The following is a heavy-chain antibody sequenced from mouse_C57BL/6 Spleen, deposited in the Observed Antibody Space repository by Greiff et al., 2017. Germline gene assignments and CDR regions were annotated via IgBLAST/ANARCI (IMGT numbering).Heavy chain of an antibody. CDR1: GFTFSSYA. Sequence: EVQRVESGEGLVKPGGSLKLSCAASGFTFSSYAMSWVRQTPEKRLEWVAYISSGGDYIYYADTVKGRFTISRDNARNTLYLQMSSLKSEDTAMYYCTRDGSNYEGSYFDYWGQGTTLTVSS. J-gene: IGHJ2*01. V-gene: IGHV5-9-1*02. D-gene: IGHD2-5*01. CDR2: ISSGGDYI. CDR3: TRDGSNYEGSYFDY.